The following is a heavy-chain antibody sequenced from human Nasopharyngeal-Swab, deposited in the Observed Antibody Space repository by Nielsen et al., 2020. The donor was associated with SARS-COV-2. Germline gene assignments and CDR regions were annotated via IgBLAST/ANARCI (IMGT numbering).Heavy chain of an antibody. Sequence: VRQAPGKGLEWVSYISSSSTIYYADSVKGRFTISRDNAKNSLYLQMNSLRAEDTAVYYCARDAYEPVVVTAIMHYYYMDVWGKGTTVTVSS. V-gene: IGHV3-69-1*01. CDR2: ISSSSTI. J-gene: IGHJ6*03. D-gene: IGHD2-21*02. CDR3: ARDAYEPVVVTAIMHYYYMDV.